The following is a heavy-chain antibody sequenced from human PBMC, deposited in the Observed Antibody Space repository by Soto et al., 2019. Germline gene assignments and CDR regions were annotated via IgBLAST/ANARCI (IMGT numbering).Heavy chain of an antibody. V-gene: IGHV4-39*01. CDR3: ARHVQRWLQFGAFDI. CDR2: IYYSGST. J-gene: IGHJ3*02. D-gene: IGHD5-12*01. Sequence: PSETLSLACTVSGGSISSSSYYWGWIRQPPGKGLEWIGSIYYSGSTYYNPSLKSRVTISVDTSKNQFSLKLSSVTAADTAVYNCARHVQRWLQFGAFDIWGQGTMVTVSS. CDR1: GGSISSSSYY.